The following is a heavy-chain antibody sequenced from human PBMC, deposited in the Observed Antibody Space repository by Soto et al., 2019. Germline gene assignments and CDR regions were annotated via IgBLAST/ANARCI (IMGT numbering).Heavy chain of an antibody. J-gene: IGHJ4*02. Sequence: LRLSCAASGFSFNGNAMTWVRQAPGKGLEWVSSISGSVGTTYYADSVKGRFTTSRDNSRSTLYLQMISLRAEDTALYYCAEGGQMSYWGQGTPVTVSS. V-gene: IGHV3-23*01. CDR2: ISGSVGTT. D-gene: IGHD3-16*01. CDR3: AEGGQMSY. CDR1: GFSFNGNA.